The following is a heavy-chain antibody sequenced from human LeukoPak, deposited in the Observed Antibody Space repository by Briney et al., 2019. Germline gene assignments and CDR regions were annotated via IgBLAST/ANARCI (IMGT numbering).Heavy chain of an antibody. V-gene: IGHV3-23*01. CDR1: GFTFSSYG. Sequence: PGGSLRLSCHAPGFTFSSYGMNWVRQAPGKGLEWVSAISGSGGSTYHADSVKGRFTISRDNSKNTLYLQVNSLRAEDTAVYHCAKGDTKYYFDYWGQGILVTVSS. J-gene: IGHJ4*02. CDR2: ISGSGGST. CDR3: AKGDTKYYFDY.